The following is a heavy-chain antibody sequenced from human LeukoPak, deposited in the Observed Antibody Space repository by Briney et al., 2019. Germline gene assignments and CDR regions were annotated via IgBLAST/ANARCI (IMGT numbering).Heavy chain of an antibody. Sequence: PGGSLRLSCVASGFTVSDHYLDWVRQAPGKGLEWVGLIRKKSDRYTTEYAASVKGRFTISRDDSTNSVYLQMSILKSEDTAVYYCADIGGGGSNTRWGEGTVVTVSS. D-gene: IGHD2-15*01. V-gene: IGHV3-72*01. CDR3: ADIGGGGSNTR. CDR2: IRKKSDRYTT. J-gene: IGHJ1*01. CDR1: GFTVSDHY.